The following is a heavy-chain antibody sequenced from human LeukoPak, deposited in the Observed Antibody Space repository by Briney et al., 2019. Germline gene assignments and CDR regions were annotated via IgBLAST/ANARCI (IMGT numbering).Heavy chain of an antibody. D-gene: IGHD3-3*01. CDR2: ISSSSSYI. CDR1: GFTFSSYS. V-gene: IGHV3-21*01. J-gene: IGHJ4*02. Sequence: GGSLRLSCAASGFTFSSYSMNWVRQAPGKGLEWGSSISSSSSYIYYADSVKGRFTISRDNAKNSLYLQMNSLRAEDTAVYYCAREGRDFWSGYPSLFDYWGQGTLVTVSS. CDR3: AREGRDFWSGYPSLFDY.